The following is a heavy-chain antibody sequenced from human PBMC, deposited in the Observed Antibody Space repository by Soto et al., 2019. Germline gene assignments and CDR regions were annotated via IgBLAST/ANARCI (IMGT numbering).Heavy chain of an antibody. CDR1: GGSINSGGYY. V-gene: IGHV4-31*03. Sequence: QVQLRESGPGLVKPSQTLSLTCTVSGGSINSGGYYWNWIRQQPGKGLEWFGYMYYSGSTYYNPFLRRRVIISAETSENHFALKLSSVTAADTAVYFCARGYRQSGYSSSWVFDYWGQGTLVNVSS. D-gene: IGHD6-13*01. CDR2: MYYSGST. CDR3: ARGYRQSGYSSSWVFDY. J-gene: IGHJ4*02.